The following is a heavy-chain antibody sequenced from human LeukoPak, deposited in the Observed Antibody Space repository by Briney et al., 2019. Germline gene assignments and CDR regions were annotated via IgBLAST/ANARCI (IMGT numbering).Heavy chain of an antibody. J-gene: IGHJ4*02. CDR1: GGSISNFY. CDR2: IYYSGST. D-gene: IGHD6-13*01. Sequence: SETLSLTCTVSGGSISNFYWSWIRQPPGKGLEWIGYIYYSGSTNYNPSLKSRVTISVDTSKNQFSLKLSSVTAADTAVYYCARDTEAAAGMDWGQGTLVTVSS. CDR3: ARDTEAAAGMD. V-gene: IGHV4-59*01.